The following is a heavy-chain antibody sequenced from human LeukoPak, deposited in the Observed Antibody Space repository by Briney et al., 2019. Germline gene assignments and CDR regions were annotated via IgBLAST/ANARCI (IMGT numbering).Heavy chain of an antibody. CDR1: GGSSSGYY. Sequence: PSETLSLTCAVYGGSSSGYYWSWIRQPPGKGLEWIGEINHSGSTNYNPSLKSRVTISVDTSKNQFSLKLSSVTAADTAVYYCAREVVHCSSTSCYTGYYYYGMDVWGQGTLVTVSS. CDR3: AREVVHCSSTSCYTGYYYYGMDV. V-gene: IGHV4-34*01. J-gene: IGHJ6*02. CDR2: INHSGST. D-gene: IGHD2-2*02.